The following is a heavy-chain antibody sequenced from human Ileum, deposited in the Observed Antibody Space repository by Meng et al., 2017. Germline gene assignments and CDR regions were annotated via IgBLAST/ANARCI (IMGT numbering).Heavy chain of an antibody. CDR3: VRHGGKYFDS. CDR1: GGSISSSFY. V-gene: IGHV4-4*02. J-gene: IGHJ4*02. D-gene: IGHD2-15*01. Sequence: DAGPGLVEPSGTLSLTCTVSGGSISSSFYWSWVRQSPGKGLEWIGQIYLAGSPNYNPSLESRVTISVDKSKNQFSLRLTSVTAADTAIFYCVRHGGKYFDSWGQGTLVTVSS. CDR2: IYLAGSP.